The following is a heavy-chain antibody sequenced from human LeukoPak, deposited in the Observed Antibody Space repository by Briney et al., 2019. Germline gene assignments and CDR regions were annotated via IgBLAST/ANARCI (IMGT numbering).Heavy chain of an antibody. CDR3: VRSSGWPDY. CDR2: FNPDGSNI. CDR1: AFTISPYG. V-gene: IGHV3-74*01. Sequence: GRSLRLSCAAPAFTISPYGMHWCRQAPGKGLVWVSRFNPDGSNINYADSVKGRFTISRDNAKNTLFLQMNSLRAEDTAVYYCVRSSGWPDYWGQGTLVTVSS. J-gene: IGHJ4*02. D-gene: IGHD6-19*01.